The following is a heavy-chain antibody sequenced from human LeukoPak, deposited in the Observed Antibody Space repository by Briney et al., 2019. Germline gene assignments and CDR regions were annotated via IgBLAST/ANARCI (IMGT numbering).Heavy chain of an antibody. CDR2: ISSNTNYK. D-gene: IGHD3-16*01. Sequence: GGSLRLSCAASGFTFSAYNMNWVRQAPGKGLEWVASISSNTNYKYYAGSLKGRFTVSRDNAKNSLFLQMNSLRAEDTAVYYCSRGAGVLGLGGDHWGQGTLVTVSS. J-gene: IGHJ4*02. CDR1: GFTFSAYN. CDR3: SRGAGVLGLGGDH. V-gene: IGHV3-21*01.